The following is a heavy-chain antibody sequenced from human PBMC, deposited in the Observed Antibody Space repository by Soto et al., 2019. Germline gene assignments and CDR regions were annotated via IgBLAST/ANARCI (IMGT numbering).Heavy chain of an antibody. CDR3: ASSIAARPMYYYYYMDV. J-gene: IGHJ6*03. Sequence: SETLSLTCAVYGGSFSGYYWSWIRQPPGKGLEWIGEINHSGSTNYNPSLKSRVTISVDTSKNQFSLKLSSVTAADTAVYYCASSIAARPMYYYYYMDVWGKGTTVTVSS. V-gene: IGHV4-34*01. CDR1: GGSFSGYY. D-gene: IGHD6-6*01. CDR2: INHSGST.